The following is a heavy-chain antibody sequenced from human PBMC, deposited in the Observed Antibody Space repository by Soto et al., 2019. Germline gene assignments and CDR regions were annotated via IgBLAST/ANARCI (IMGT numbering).Heavy chain of an antibody. V-gene: IGHV3-48*03. Sequence: PGGSMRLSCAASGFTFSSYDMDWVRQAPGKELEWVAYISSSGTILYGESVKGRFTISRDNADNSLYLQMNGLTAEDTAVYYCTKEKSVMYSGYDAFDIWGRGTMVTVSS. CDR1: GFTFSSYD. D-gene: IGHD5-12*01. CDR2: ISSSGTI. CDR3: TKEKSVMYSGYDAFDI. J-gene: IGHJ3*02.